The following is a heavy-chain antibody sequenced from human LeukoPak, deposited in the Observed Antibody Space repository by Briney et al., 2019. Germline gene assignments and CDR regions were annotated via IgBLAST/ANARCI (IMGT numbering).Heavy chain of an antibody. CDR3: ARVVVQLWLPYNWFDP. V-gene: IGHV3-7*01. D-gene: IGHD5-18*01. CDR1: GFTFSGYW. J-gene: IGHJ5*02. CDR2: IKQDGSEK. Sequence: PGGSLRLSCAASGFTFSGYWMSWVRQAPGKGLEWVANIKQDGSEKYYVDSVKGRFTISRDNAKNSLYLQMNSLRAEDTAVYYCARVVVQLWLPYNWFDPWGQGTLVTVSS.